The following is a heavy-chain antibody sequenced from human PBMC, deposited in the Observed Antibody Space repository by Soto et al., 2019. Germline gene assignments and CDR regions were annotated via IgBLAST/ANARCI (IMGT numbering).Heavy chain of an antibody. Sequence: QVQLVQSGAEVKKPGSSVKVSCKASGGTFSSYTISWVRQAPGQGLEWMGRIIPILGIANYAQKFQGRVTITADKSTSTAYMELSSLRSEDTAVYYCARDPSIMVRGVLNDYWGQGTLVTVSS. D-gene: IGHD3-10*01. V-gene: IGHV1-69*08. J-gene: IGHJ4*02. CDR3: ARDPSIMVRGVLNDY. CDR2: IIPILGIA. CDR1: GGTFSSYT.